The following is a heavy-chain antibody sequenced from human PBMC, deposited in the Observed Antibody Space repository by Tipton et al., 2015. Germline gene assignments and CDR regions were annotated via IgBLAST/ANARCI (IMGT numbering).Heavy chain of an antibody. V-gene: IGHV1-46*01. Sequence: QSGPEVKKPGASVHVSCKASGYTFSSYYIHWVRQAPGQGLEWMGIITPSDDTTTYAQEFQGRVTVTRDTSTTTVHMELTSLRSEDTAVYYCARGTLVPYGGDGDSFDYWGQGTLVTVSS. CDR1: GYTFSSYY. CDR2: ITPSDDTT. CDR3: ARGTLVPYGGDGDSFDY. J-gene: IGHJ4*02. D-gene: IGHD3-16*01.